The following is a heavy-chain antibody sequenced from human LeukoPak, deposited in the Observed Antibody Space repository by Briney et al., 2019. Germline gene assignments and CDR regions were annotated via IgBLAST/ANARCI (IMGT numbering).Heavy chain of an antibody. CDR3: AKAGETNWGSHLDY. CDR1: GFTLSSYA. J-gene: IGHJ4*02. D-gene: IGHD7-27*01. V-gene: IGHV3-23*01. CDR2: ISGSGGST. Sequence: PGGSLRLSCAASGFTLSSYAMSWVRQAPGKGLEWVSAISGSGGSTYYADSVKGRFTISRDNSKNTLYLQMNSLRAEDTAVYYCAKAGETNWGSHLDYWGQGTLVTVSS.